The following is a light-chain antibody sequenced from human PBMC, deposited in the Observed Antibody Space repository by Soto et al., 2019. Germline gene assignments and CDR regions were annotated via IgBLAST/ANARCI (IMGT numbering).Light chain of an antibody. CDR2: KAS. CDR3: QQYNSYSWT. Sequence: IHLTQSPSSLSASVGDRVTITCRASQGIRTYLAWYQQKPGKAPKLLIYKASSLESGVPSRFSGSGSGTEFTLTISSLQPDDFATYYCQQYNSYSWTFGQGTKVDIK. CDR1: QGIRTY. V-gene: IGKV1-5*03. J-gene: IGKJ1*01.